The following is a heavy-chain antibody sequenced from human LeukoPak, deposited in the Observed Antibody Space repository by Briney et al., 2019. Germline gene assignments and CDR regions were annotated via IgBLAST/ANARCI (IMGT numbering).Heavy chain of an antibody. CDR2: INTNTGNP. CDR3: AGEKYCSGGSCYILPDY. D-gene: IGHD2-15*01. Sequence: GASVKVSCKASGYTFTSYAMNWVRQAPGQGLEWMGWINTNTGNPTYAQGFTGRFVFSLDTSVSTAYLQISSLKAEDTAVYYCAGEKYCSGGSCYILPDYWGQGTLVTVSS. CDR1: GYTFTSYA. J-gene: IGHJ4*02. V-gene: IGHV7-4-1*02.